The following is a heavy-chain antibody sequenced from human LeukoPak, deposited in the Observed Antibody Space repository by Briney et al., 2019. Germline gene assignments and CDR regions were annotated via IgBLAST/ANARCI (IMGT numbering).Heavy chain of an antibody. CDR2: IWYDGSSK. D-gene: IGHD6-13*01. V-gene: IGHV3-33*01. Sequence: GGSLRLSCAASGFTFSSYGMHWVRQAPGEGLEWVAVIWYDGSSKYYADSVKGRFTISRDNSKNTLYLQMNSLRAEDTAVYYCARVGGIAAAQGFDYWGQGTLVTVSS. CDR3: ARVGGIAAAQGFDY. J-gene: IGHJ4*02. CDR1: GFTFSSYG.